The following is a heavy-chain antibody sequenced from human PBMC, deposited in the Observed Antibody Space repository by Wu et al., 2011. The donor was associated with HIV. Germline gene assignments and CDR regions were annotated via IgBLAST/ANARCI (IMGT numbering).Heavy chain of an antibody. V-gene: IGHV1-69*15. CDR1: EAPSAAML. CDR2: SSLSLGTA. J-gene: IGHJ6*03. D-gene: IGHD5-18*01. CDR3: ARGNYSYEDYYYYYYMDV. Sequence: QVQLVQSGAEVKKPGSSVNGLLARLLEAPSAAMLSAGCDRPLDKGLSEWEGSSLSLGTANYAQKFQGRVTITADESTSTAYMELSSLRSEDTAVYYCARGNYSYEDYYYYYYMDVWGKGTTVTVSS.